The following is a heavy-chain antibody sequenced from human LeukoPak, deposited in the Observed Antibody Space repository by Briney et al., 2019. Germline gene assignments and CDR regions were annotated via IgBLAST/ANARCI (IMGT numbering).Heavy chain of an antibody. V-gene: IGHV3-23*01. CDR3: AKVDSYGPYCFDY. CDR2: ISGSGGST. D-gene: IGHD5-18*01. Sequence: GGSLRLSCAASGFTFSSYAMSWVRQAPGKGLEWVSAISGSGGSTYYADSVKGRLTISRDNSKNTLYLQMNSLRAEDTAVYYCAKVDSYGPYCFDYWGQGTLVTVSS. J-gene: IGHJ4*02. CDR1: GFTFSSYA.